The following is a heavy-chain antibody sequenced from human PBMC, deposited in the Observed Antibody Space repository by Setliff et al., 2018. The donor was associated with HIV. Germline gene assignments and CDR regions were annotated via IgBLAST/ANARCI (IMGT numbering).Heavy chain of an antibody. CDR1: GFTFSNSW. V-gene: IGHV3-74*03. CDR3: ARAHDNHDSSGYSHDS. D-gene: IGHD3-22*01. CDR2: INTDGSSA. J-gene: IGHJ4*02. Sequence: GGSLRLSCAASGFTFSNSWMHWVRQAPGKGLVWVSRINTDGSSATYADSVKGRFTNSRDNAKNTLYLQMDSLRAEDTAVYYCARAHDNHDSSGYSHDSWGQGSLVTVSS.